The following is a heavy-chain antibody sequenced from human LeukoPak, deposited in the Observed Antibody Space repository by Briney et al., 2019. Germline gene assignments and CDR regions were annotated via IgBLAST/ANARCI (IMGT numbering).Heavy chain of an antibody. CDR2: ISAGGGGS. V-gene: IGHV3-23*01. CDR1: GFILSNYA. CDR3: AKEAVRKFGFDY. Sequence: GGSLRLSCAASGFILSNYAMSWVRQGPGKGLEWVSSISAGGGGSYYADSVKGRFTISRDNSKNTLYLQMNSLRAEDTAVYYCAKEAVRKFGFDYWGQGTLVTVSS. J-gene: IGHJ4*02. D-gene: IGHD3-10*01.